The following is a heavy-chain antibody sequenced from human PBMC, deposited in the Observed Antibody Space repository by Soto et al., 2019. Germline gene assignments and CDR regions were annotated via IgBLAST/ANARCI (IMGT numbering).Heavy chain of an antibody. J-gene: IGHJ4*02. CDR3: ARDFYDSSGWPLLFDY. CDR1: GFTFSSYG. Sequence: GGSLRLSCAASGFTFSSYGMHWVRQAPGKGLEWVAVIWYDGSNKYYADSVKGRFTISRDNSKNTLYLQMNSLGAEDTAVYYCARDFYDSSGWPLLFDYWGQGTLVTVSS. V-gene: IGHV3-33*01. D-gene: IGHD3-22*01. CDR2: IWYDGSNK.